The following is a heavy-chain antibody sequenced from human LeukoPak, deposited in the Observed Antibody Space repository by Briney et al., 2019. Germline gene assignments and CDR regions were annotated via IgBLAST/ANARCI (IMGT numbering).Heavy chain of an antibody. CDR3: AKDEEGVDAFDI. J-gene: IGHJ3*02. CDR2: IWYDGSTK. CDR1: GFTFSSYV. Sequence: PGRSLRLSCAASGFTFSSYVMHWVRQAPGKGLEWVAVIWYDGSTKYYADSVKGRFTISRDNSRSTLYLQMNSLRAEDTAVYFCAKDEEGVDAFDIWGQGTMVTVSS. D-gene: IGHD3-10*01. V-gene: IGHV3-33*06.